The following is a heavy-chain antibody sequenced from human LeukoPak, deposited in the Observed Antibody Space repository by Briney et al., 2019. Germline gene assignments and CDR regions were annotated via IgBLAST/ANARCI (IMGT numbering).Heavy chain of an antibody. Sequence: SVKVSCKASGGTFSSYAISWVQQAPGQGLEWMGRIIPILGIANYAQKFQGRVTITADKSTSTAYMELSSLRSEDTAVYYCAIRSSGWYTIFDYWGQGTLVTVSS. V-gene: IGHV1-69*04. J-gene: IGHJ4*02. CDR3: AIRSSGWYTIFDY. D-gene: IGHD6-19*01. CDR2: IIPILGIA. CDR1: GGTFSSYA.